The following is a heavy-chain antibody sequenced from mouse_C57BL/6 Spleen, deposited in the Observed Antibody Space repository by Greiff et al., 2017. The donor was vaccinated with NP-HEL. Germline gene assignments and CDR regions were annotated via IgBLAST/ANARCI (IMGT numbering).Heavy chain of an antibody. D-gene: IGHD2-2*01. Sequence: EVKLVESGGGLVNPGGSLKLSCAASGFTFSDYGMHWVRQAPEKGLEWVAYISSGSSTIYYADTVKGRFTISRDNAKNTLFLQMTSLRSEDTAMYYFARQGSTMVTTGPYWGQGTLVTVSA. CDR1: GFTFSDYG. CDR3: ARQGSTMVTTGPY. CDR2: ISSGSSTI. J-gene: IGHJ3*01. V-gene: IGHV5-17*01.